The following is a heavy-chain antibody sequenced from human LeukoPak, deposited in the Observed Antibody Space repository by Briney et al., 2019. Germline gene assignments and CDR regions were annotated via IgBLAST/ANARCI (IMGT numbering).Heavy chain of an antibody. CDR1: GGSISSGSYY. CDR2: IYYSGST. Sequence: SETLSLTCTVSGGSISSGSYYWSWIRQPPGKGLEWIGYIYYSGSTNYNPSLKSRVTISVDTSKNQFSLKLSSVTAADTAVYYCAREYPQTMITFGGVTDWGQGTLVTVSS. V-gene: IGHV4-61*01. CDR3: AREYPQTMITFGGVTD. J-gene: IGHJ4*02. D-gene: IGHD3-16*01.